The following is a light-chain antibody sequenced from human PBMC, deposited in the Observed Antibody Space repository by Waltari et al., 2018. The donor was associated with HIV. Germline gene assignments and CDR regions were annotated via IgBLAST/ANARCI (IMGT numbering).Light chain of an antibody. Sequence: IQMTQSPSILSASVGDRVTITCRASQNVDSWLAWYQQRPGRAPKRLIYKASTLEYGVPARFSGSGSGTDFSLTINGLHPDDFATYFCQQYNSDFYTFGQGTRLDLK. J-gene: IGKJ2*01. CDR2: KAS. CDR3: QQYNSDFYT. CDR1: QNVDSW. V-gene: IGKV1-5*03.